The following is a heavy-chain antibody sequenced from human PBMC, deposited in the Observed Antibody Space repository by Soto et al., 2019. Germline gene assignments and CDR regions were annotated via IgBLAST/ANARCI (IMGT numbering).Heavy chain of an antibody. CDR1: GGSISSYF. D-gene: IGHD2-21*02. J-gene: IGHJ3*02. V-gene: IGHV4-4*07. Sequence: SETLSLTCTVSGGSISSYFCSWIRQPAGKGLEWIGRIYTSGSTNYNPSLKSRVTMSVDTSKNQFSLKLSSVTAADTAVYYCARESTVVTLRTFDIWGQGTMVTVSS. CDR3: ARESTVVTLRTFDI. CDR2: IYTSGST.